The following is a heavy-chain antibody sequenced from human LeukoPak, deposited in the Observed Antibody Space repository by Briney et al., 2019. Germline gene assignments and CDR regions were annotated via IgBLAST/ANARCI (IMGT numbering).Heavy chain of an antibody. D-gene: IGHD3-22*01. V-gene: IGHV3-30*19. CDR3: ARDFSSYYANSAYYGDTWFDY. Sequence: GGSLRLSCAASGFTFSTYGIRWVRQAPGKGLEWVAVISYDGSNKYYADSVKGRFTISRDNSKNTLYLQMNSLRAEDTAVYYCARDFSSYYANSAYYGDTWFDYWGQGTLVTVSS. CDR2: ISYDGSNK. J-gene: IGHJ4*02. CDR1: GFTFSTYG.